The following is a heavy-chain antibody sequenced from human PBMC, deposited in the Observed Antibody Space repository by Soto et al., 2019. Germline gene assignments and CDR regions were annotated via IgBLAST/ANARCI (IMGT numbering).Heavy chain of an antibody. J-gene: IGHJ1*01. CDR3: ARSRSGAVPDSFGF. Sequence: QVQLVESGGGVVQPGWSLRLSCAASGFMFNRYAIHWVRQTPGKGLEWVAVISKDGSVQYYADSVRGRFIISRDKSKDTVYLEMNSLRAEDTAVFYCARSRSGAVPDSFGFWGQGTLVTVSS. V-gene: IGHV3-30-3*01. D-gene: IGHD3-3*01. CDR2: ISKDGSVQ. CDR1: GFMFNRYA.